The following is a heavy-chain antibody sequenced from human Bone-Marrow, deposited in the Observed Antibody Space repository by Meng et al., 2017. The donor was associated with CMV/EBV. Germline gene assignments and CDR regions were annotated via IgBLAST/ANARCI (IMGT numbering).Heavy chain of an antibody. CDR1: GGSISSSNW. CDR3: ARGVRYFDWLLWGNWFDP. V-gene: IGHV4-4*02. D-gene: IGHD3-9*01. Sequence: SETLSLTCGVSGGSISSSNWWSWVRQPPGKGLEWIGEIYHSGSTNYNPSLKSRVTISVDKSKKQFSLKLSSVTAADTAVYYCARGVRYFDWLLWGNWFDPWGQGTLVTVSS. CDR2: IYHSGST. J-gene: IGHJ5*02.